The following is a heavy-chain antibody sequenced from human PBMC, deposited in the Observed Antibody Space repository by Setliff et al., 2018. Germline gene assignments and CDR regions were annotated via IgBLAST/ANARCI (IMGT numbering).Heavy chain of an antibody. Sequence: GESLTLSCRGSGYTFSDYWIGWVRQMPGKGLEWMGIIYPGDSDTRYSPSFQGQVTFSADKSISTAYLQWSSLKASGTATYYCARVVGADGIGIDYWGQGTVGTVSS. CDR3: ARVVGADGIGIDY. D-gene: IGHD2-15*01. CDR2: IYPGDSDT. J-gene: IGHJ4*02. V-gene: IGHV5-51*01. CDR1: GYTFSDYW.